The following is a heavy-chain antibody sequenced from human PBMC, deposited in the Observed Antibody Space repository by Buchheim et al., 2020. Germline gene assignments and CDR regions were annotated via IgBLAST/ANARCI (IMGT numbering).Heavy chain of an antibody. V-gene: IGHV1-46*01. CDR1: GYTFTSYY. J-gene: IGHJ5*02. D-gene: IGHD3-22*01. CDR2: INPSGGST. Sequence: QVQLVQSGAEVKKPGASVKVSCKASGYTFTSYYMHWVRPAPGQGLEWMGIINPSGGSTSYAQKFQGRVTMTRDTSTSTAYMEMSSLRSEDTAVYYCAREGGSSGYYYLGGNWFDPWGQGTL. CDR3: AREGGSSGYYYLGGNWFDP.